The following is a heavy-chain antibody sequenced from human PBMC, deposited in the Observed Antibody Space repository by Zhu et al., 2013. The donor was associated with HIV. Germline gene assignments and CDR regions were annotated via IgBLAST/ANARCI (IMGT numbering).Heavy chain of an antibody. CDR1: GSSIGSGYY. J-gene: IGHJ6*03. CDR2: IYYSGNT. CDR3: ARVPQARPHNRPAGDYYMDV. Sequence: QVQLQESGPGLVKPSETLSLTCTVSGSSIGSGYYWGWFRQPPGRGLEWIGSIYYSGNTYYNPSLKSRVTVSVDTSKNQFSLKLSSVTAADTAVYYCARVPQARPHNRPAGDYYMDVWGKGTTVTVSS. V-gene: IGHV4-38-2*02. D-gene: IGHD6-6*01.